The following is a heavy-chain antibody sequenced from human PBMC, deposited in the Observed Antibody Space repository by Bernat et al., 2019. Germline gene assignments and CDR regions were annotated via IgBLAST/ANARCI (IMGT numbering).Heavy chain of an antibody. CDR2: IYYRGSI. CDR1: GGSISSRSYF. D-gene: IGHD3-10*02. V-gene: IGHV4-39*01. J-gene: IGHJ4*02. CDR3: ARRVVRGSEIDY. Sequence: LQLQESGPGLAKPSETLSLTCTVSGGSISSRSYFWGWIRQPPGKGLEWIGDIYYRGSIYYNPSLKRRVTISVGTSKKQFSLHLSSVSAADTAVYYWARRVVRGSEIDYWGQGTLVTVSS.